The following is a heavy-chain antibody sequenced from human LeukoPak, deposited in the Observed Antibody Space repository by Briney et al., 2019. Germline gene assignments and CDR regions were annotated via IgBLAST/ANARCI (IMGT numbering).Heavy chain of an antibody. CDR2: ISGSGGST. CDR3: AKVLGYCTNGVCYGNAFDI. CDR1: GFTFSSYA. V-gene: IGHV3-23*01. Sequence: QRGGSLRLSCAASGFTFSSYAMSWVRQAPGKGLEWVSAISGSGGSTYYADSVKGRFTISRDNSKNTLYLQMNSLRAEDTAVYYCAKVLGYCTNGVCYGNAFDIWGQGTMVTVSS. D-gene: IGHD2-8*01. J-gene: IGHJ3*02.